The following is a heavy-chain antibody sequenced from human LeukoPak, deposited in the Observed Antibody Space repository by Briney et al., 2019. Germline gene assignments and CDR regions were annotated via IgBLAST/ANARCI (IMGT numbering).Heavy chain of an antibody. CDR3: AKGAAAGDYFDY. CDR1: GFTFSSYA. D-gene: IGHD6-13*01. CDR2: ISGSGGST. Sequence: PGGSLRLSCAASGFTFSSYAMSWVRQAPGKGLEWVSAISGSGGSTYYADSVKGRLTISRDNSKNTLYLQMNSMRAEDTAVYYCAKGAAAGDYFDYWGQGTLVTVSS. V-gene: IGHV3-23*01. J-gene: IGHJ4*02.